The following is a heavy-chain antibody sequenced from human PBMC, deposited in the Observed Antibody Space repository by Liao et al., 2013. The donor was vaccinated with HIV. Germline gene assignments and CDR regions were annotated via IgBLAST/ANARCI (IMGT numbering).Heavy chain of an antibody. CDR3: ARDNRLWFGELQEYFHH. J-gene: IGHJ1*01. D-gene: IGHD3-10*01. V-gene: IGHV4-30-4*08. Sequence: QVQLQESGPGLVKPSQTLSLTCTVSGGSISTVDYYWSWIRQPPGKGLEWIGYIYYSGSTYYNPSLKSRVTISVDTSKNQFSLKLNSVTAADTAVYYCARDNRLWFGELQEYFHHWGQGTLVTVSS. CDR1: GGSISTVDYY. CDR2: IYYSGST.